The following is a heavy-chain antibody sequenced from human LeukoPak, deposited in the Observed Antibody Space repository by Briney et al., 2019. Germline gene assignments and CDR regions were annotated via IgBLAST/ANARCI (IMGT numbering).Heavy chain of an antibody. J-gene: IGHJ4*02. CDR3: ARDRSDDATGDS. D-gene: IGHD3-16*02. CDR1: GFTVSSNN. V-gene: IGHV3-53*01. CDR2: IYSDGRT. Sequence: GGSLRLPCAVSGFTVSSNNFSWGRQAPRKGLEWVSVIYSDGRTYYADSVKGRFTISRDNSKNTLYLQMNSLRADDTAVYYFARDRSDDATGDSWGQGTLVTVSS.